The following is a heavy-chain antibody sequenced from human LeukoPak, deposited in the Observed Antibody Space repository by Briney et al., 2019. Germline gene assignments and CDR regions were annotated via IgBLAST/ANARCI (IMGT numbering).Heavy chain of an antibody. CDR3: AKDKPSGYYDILTGYYSPAHCIDY. V-gene: IGHV3-30*02. CDR2: IRYDGSNK. Sequence: PGGSLRLSCAASGFTFSSYGMHWVRQAPGKGLEWVAFIRYDGSNKYYADSVKGRFTISRDNSKNTLYLQMNSLRAEDTAVYYCAKDKPSGYYDILTGYYSPAHCIDYWGQGTLVTVSS. CDR1: GFTFSSYG. J-gene: IGHJ4*02. D-gene: IGHD3-9*01.